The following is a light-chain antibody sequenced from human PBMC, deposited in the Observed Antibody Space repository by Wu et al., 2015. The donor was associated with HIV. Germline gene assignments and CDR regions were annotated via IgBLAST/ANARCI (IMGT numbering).Light chain of an antibody. V-gene: IGKV3-15*01. J-gene: IGKJ4*01. CDR1: QSVRDD. Sequence: IVMTQSPATLSVSPGERVTLSCRASQSVRDDLAWYQQKPGQAPRLLIYGISTRAAGIPARFSDSRSGTEFTLTISSLQPDDFATYYCQQYYFFPLTFGGGTKVEIK. CDR2: GIS. CDR3: QQYYFFPLT.